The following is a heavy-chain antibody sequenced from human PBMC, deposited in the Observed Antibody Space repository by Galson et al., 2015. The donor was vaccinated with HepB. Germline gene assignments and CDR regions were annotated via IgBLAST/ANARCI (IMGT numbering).Heavy chain of an antibody. V-gene: IGHV3-49*03. CDR1: GFTFGDYA. D-gene: IGHD2-2*01. Sequence: SLRLSCAASGFTFGDYAMSWFRQAPGKGLEWVGFIRSKAYGGTTEYAASVKGRFTISRDDSKSIAYLQMNSLKTEDTAVYYCTRDVGDIVVVPAAYFDYWGQGTLVTVSS. J-gene: IGHJ4*02. CDR3: TRDVGDIVVVPAAYFDY. CDR2: IRSKAYGGTT.